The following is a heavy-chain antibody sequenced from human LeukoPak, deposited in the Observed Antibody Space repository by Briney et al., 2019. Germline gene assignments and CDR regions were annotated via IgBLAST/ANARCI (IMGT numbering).Heavy chain of an antibody. CDR1: GFTFSSYW. D-gene: IGHD3-22*01. J-gene: IGHJ6*02. CDR2: INSDGSST. V-gene: IGHV3-74*01. CDR3: ARGGYYYDSSGYNFHYYGMDV. Sequence: GGSLRLSCAASGFTFSSYWMHWVRQAPGKGLVWASRINSDGSSTSYADSVKGRFTISRDNAKNTLYLQMNSLRAEDTAVYYCARGGYYYDSSGYNFHYYGMDVWGQGTTVTVSS.